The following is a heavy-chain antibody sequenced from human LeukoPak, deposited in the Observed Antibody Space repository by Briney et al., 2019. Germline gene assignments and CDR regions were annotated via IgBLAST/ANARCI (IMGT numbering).Heavy chain of an antibody. CDR1: GFTFSSYS. J-gene: IGHJ3*02. D-gene: IGHD2-21*02. Sequence: GGSLRLSCAASGFTFSSYSMNWVRQAPGKGLEWVSYISSSGSYIYYADSVKGRFTISRDNAKNSLYLQMNSLRAEDTAVYYCASRNQYCGGDCFWAFDIWGQGTMVTVSS. V-gene: IGHV3-21*05. CDR3: ASRNQYCGGDCFWAFDI. CDR2: ISSSGSYI.